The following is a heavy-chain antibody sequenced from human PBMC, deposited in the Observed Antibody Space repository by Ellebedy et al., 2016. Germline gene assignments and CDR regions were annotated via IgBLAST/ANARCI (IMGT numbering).Heavy chain of an antibody. CDR2: IIPIFGTA. J-gene: IGHJ4*02. CDR1: GGTFSRYA. CDR3: AREYNTPRRFGY. Sequence: ASVKVSCKASGGTFSRYAISWVRQAPGQGLEWMGGIIPIFGTANYAQKFQGRVTITADESTSTAYMELSSLRSEDTAVYYCAREYNTPRRFGYWGQGILVIVSS. V-gene: IGHV1-69*13. D-gene: IGHD1-14*01.